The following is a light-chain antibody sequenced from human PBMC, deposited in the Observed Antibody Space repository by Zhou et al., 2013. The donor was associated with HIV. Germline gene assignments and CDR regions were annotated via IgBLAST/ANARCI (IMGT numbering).Light chain of an antibody. CDR3: QQSYNTPDT. Sequence: EVVLTQSPATLSLSPGERATLSCRASQSVRSYLAWYQQKPGQAPRLLIHDASNRATGVPARFSGSGSGTDFTLTISSLQPEDFASYYCQQSYNTPDTFGQGTKLEIK. CDR2: DAS. CDR1: QSVRSY. V-gene: IGKV3-11*01. J-gene: IGKJ2*01.